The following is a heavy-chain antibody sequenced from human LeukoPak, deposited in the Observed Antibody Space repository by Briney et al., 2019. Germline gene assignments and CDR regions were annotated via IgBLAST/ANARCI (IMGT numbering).Heavy chain of an antibody. D-gene: IGHD3-10*01. CDR2: IGGSGGSI. V-gene: IGHV3-23*01. CDR1: GFTFSDYG. CDR3: AKVLNNYYGSGRTYYMDV. J-gene: IGHJ6*03. Sequence: GGSLRLSCAASGFTFSDYGMHWVRQAPGKGLEWVSGIGGSGGSIYYADSVKGRFTISRDNSKNTLYLQMNSLRAEDTAVYYCAKVLNNYYGSGRTYYMDVWGKGTTVTVPS.